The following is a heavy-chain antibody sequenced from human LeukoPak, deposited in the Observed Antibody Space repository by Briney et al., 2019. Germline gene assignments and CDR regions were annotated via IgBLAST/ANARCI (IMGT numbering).Heavy chain of an antibody. D-gene: IGHD2-15*01. J-gene: IGHJ4*02. CDR2: IYYTGST. Sequence: PSETLSLTCTVSGGSISSSRYYWGWIRQPPGKGLEWIGSIYYTGSTYYNPSLKSRVTISVDTSKNQFSLKLSSVTAADTAVYYCASSNTVVVVVATQFDYWGQGTLVTVSS. V-gene: IGHV4-39*01. CDR1: GGSISSSRYY. CDR3: ASSNTVVVVVATQFDY.